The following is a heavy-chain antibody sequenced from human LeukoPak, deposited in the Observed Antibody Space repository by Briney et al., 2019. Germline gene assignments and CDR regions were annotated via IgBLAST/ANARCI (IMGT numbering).Heavy chain of an antibody. Sequence: GGSLRLSCAASGFTFSDYYMSWIRQAPGKGLGWVSYISSSGSTIYYADSVKGRFTISRDNAKNSLYLQMNSLRAEDTAVYYCAREQGYCSGGSCYSGWFDPWGQGTLVTVSS. J-gene: IGHJ5*02. CDR2: ISSSGSTI. V-gene: IGHV3-11*04. D-gene: IGHD2-15*01. CDR1: GFTFSDYY. CDR3: AREQGYCSGGSCYSGWFDP.